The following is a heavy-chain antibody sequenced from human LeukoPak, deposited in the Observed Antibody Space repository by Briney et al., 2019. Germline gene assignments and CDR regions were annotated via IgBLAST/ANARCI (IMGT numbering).Heavy chain of an antibody. D-gene: IGHD6-6*01. Sequence: SETPSLTCAVYGGSFSGYYWSWIRQPPGKGLEWIGEINHSGSTYYNPSLKSRVTISGDTSKNQFSLRLSSVTAADTAVYYCASLRPPNYFDYWGQGTLVTVSS. CDR2: INHSGST. V-gene: IGHV4-34*01. CDR1: GGSFSGYY. CDR3: ASLRPPNYFDY. J-gene: IGHJ4*02.